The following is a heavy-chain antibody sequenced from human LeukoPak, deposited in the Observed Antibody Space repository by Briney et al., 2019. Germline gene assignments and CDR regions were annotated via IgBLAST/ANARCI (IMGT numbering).Heavy chain of an antibody. CDR3: ARPKDYDYVWGSFVFDY. CDR1: GYTFTGYY. CDR2: INPNNGGT. Sequence: GASVKVSCKASGYTFTGYYMHWVRQAPGQGLEWMGWINPNNGGTNYAQKFQGRVTMTRDTSISTAYMELSRLRSDDTAVYYCARPKDYDYVWGSFVFDYWGQGTLVTVSS. J-gene: IGHJ4*02. V-gene: IGHV1-2*02. D-gene: IGHD3-16*01.